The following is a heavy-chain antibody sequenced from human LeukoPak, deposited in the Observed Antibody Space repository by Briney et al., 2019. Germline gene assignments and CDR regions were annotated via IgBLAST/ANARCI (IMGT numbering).Heavy chain of an antibody. CDR2: INHSGST. D-gene: IGHD3-10*01. CDR1: GWSFSGYY. V-gene: IGHV4-34*01. J-gene: IGHJ4*02. Sequence: SETLSLTCAVYGWSFSGYYWSWIRQPPGKGLEWIGEINHSGSTSYNPSLKSRVTISVDTSKNQFSLKLSSVTAADTAVYYCATAKGVTMVHSNRGPYPAPFDYWGQGTLVTVSS. CDR3: ATAKGVTMVHSNRGPYPAPFDY.